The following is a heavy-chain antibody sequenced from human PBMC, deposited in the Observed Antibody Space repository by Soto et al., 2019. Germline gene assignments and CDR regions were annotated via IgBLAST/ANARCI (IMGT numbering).Heavy chain of an antibody. J-gene: IGHJ4*02. CDR3: ARDLPLYCRGDCNFDF. CDR1: GFIFRRYG. Sequence: PGGSLRLSGGGSGFIFRRYGMHWVRQAPGKGLEWMTGISYDGGERFYADSVKGRFTISRDNSKNRLDLQMSSLRPEDTAVYYCARDLPLYCRGDCNFDFWGQGTLVTVSS. V-gene: IGHV3-30*03. CDR2: ISYDGGER. D-gene: IGHD2-21*02.